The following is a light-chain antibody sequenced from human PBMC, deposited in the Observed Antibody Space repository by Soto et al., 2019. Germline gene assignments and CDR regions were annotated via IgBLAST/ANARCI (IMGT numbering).Light chain of an antibody. Sequence: WTQSPGTLSLSRGERATLSCRASERIYSAYLGWYQQKPGQAPRLLIYGTSSRATGIPDRFSGSGSGTDFTLTISKLEPEDFAVYYCQQYGNSPITFGQGTRLEIK. CDR2: GTS. V-gene: IGKV3-20*01. CDR3: QQYGNSPIT. CDR1: ERIYSAY. J-gene: IGKJ5*01.